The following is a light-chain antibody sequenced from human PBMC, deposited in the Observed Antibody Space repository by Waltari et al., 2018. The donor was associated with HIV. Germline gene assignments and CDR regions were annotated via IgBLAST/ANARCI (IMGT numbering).Light chain of an antibody. J-gene: IGKJ1*01. Sequence: EVVMTQSQATLYVSPGERAALACRARQSVSRNLAWYQQKPGQPPRLLIYAASTRASGVPVRISGTGSGTEFTLTISSLQSEDFAVYYCQQYDDWPRTFGQGTRVEIK. V-gene: IGKV3-15*01. CDR3: QQYDDWPRT. CDR2: AAS. CDR1: QSVSRN.